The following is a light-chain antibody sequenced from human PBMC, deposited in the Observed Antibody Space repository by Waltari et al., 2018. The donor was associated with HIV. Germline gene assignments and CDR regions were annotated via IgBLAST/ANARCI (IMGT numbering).Light chain of an antibody. CDR3: QSSDIRLHGLWV. J-gene: IGLJ3*02. CDR2: ANS. CDR1: KSNIGAGHD. Sequence: QSLLTQPPSVSATPGQRITISCTGNKSNIGAGHDVHWYRQLPGTAPRLLRFANSSRPRGVPDRISGSKSTASASLAITGLQAEDEGYYYCQSSDIRLHGLWVFGGGTKVTVL. V-gene: IGLV1-40*01.